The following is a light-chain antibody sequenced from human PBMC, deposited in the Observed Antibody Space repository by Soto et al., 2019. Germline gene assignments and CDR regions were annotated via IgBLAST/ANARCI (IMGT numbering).Light chain of an antibody. CDR1: RSDIGAYTY. Sequence: QSVLTQPASVSGSPGQSITISCTGTRSDIGAYTYVSWYQQQPGKAPKVMIYEVSNRPSGVSNRFSGSKSGNTASLTISGLQAEDEADYYCTSYRRDTTWVFGGGTKLTVL. CDR2: EVS. V-gene: IGLV2-14*01. J-gene: IGLJ3*02. CDR3: TSYRRDTTWV.